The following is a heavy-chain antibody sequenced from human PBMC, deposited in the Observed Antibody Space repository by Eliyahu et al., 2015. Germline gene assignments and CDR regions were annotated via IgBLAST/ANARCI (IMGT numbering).Heavy chain of an antibody. V-gene: IGHV3-33*01. CDR2: IWSHGKKQ. CDR1: GXXFXHYG. Sequence: QVRLVESGGGVVQPGGSLXLXCGASGXXFXHYGIHWVRQTPGKGLEWVAVIWSHGKKQIYADSVMGRFTISRDNSKNMVSLEMNSLRLEDTALYYCARDCDSTDHISWLDPWGQGTLVTVSS. J-gene: IGHJ5*02. D-gene: IGHD2-21*01. CDR3: ARDCDSTDHISWLDP.